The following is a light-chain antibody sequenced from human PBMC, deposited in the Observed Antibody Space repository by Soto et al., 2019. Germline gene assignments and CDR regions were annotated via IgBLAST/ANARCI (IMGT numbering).Light chain of an antibody. CDR3: QQYNRLSQFT. V-gene: IGKV1-5*03. Sequence: DIQMTQSPSTLPASVGDRVTITCRSSQGVSSWLAWYQQKPGKAPKLLIYKASRLESGFPSRFSGSGSGREFTLTISSLQPDDFATYYCQQYNRLSQFTLGPGTKVDI. CDR2: KAS. J-gene: IGKJ3*01. CDR1: QGVSSW.